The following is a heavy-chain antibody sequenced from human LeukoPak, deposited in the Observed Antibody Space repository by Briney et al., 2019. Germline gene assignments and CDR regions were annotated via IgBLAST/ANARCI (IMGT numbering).Heavy chain of an antibody. V-gene: IGHV4-59*01. Sequence: SETLSLTCTVSGGSISSYYWSWIRQPPGKGLEWIGYIYYSGSTNYNPSLKSRVTISVDTSKNQISLKLSSVTAADTAVYYCARGARYYDILTGKFDPWGQGTLVTVSS. CDR1: GGSISSYY. J-gene: IGHJ5*02. CDR2: IYYSGST. D-gene: IGHD3-9*01. CDR3: ARGARYYDILTGKFDP.